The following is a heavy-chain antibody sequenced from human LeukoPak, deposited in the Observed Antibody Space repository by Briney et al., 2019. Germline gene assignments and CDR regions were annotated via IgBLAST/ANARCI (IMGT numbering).Heavy chain of an antibody. CDR3: ARQAAAGPKFDC. V-gene: IGHV1-3*04. D-gene: IGHD6-13*01. J-gene: IGHJ4*02. CDR1: GYTFTSYG. Sequence: ASVKVSCKASGYTFTSYGISWVRQAPGQRLEWMGWINIANGNTRYSQKFQDRVTITRDTSASTAYVDLSSLTSEDTAVYYCARQAAAGPKFDCWGQGTLVTVSS. CDR2: INIANGNT.